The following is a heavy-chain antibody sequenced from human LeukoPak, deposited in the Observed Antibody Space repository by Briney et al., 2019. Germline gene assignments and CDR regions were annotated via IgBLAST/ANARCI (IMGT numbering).Heavy chain of an antibody. V-gene: IGHV3-7*05. J-gene: IGHJ4*02. D-gene: IGHD2-15*01. CDR2: IKEDGNEV. CDR3: AGSGGGHPYYFDF. Sequence: GSLRLSCAASGLTFSRYWMTWVRQAPGKGPEWVANIKEDGNEVYSADSVKGRFTISRDNARNSLYLQMNSLRAEDTAVYYCAGSGGGHPYYFDFWGQGTLVTVSS. CDR1: GLTFSRYW.